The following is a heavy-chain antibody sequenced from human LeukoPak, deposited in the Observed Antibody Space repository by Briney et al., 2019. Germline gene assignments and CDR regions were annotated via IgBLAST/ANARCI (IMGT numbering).Heavy chain of an antibody. J-gene: IGHJ4*02. Sequence: GSLRLSCAASEFTFSNNWMSWVRQPPGKGLEWIGSIYYSGSTYYSPSLKSRVTISVDTSKNQFSLKLSSVTAADTAVYYCARDQGPDYWGQGTLVTVSS. CDR1: EFTFSNNW. CDR3: ARDQGPDY. V-gene: IGHV4-4*02. CDR2: IYYSGST.